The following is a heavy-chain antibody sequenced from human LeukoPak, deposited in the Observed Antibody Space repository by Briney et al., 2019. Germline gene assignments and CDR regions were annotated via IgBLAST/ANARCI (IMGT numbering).Heavy chain of an antibody. Sequence: GGSLRLSCAASGFTVSNYWMTWVRQAPGKGLEWVANIKQDESEKYYVDSVKGRFTISRDNAKNSLYLQMNSLRAEDTAVYYCARYYGSGKYDSWGQGTLVTVSS. CDR2: IKQDESEK. D-gene: IGHD3-10*01. V-gene: IGHV3-7*04. CDR1: GFTVSNYW. CDR3: ARYYGSGKYDS. J-gene: IGHJ4*02.